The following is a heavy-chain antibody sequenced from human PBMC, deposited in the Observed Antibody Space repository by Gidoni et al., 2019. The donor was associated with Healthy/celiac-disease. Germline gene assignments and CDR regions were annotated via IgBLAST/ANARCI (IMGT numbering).Heavy chain of an antibody. CDR3: ALNVRRGSLAEYFQH. D-gene: IGHD1-1*01. J-gene: IGHJ1*01. V-gene: IGHV1-69*04. Sequence: QVQLVQSGAEVKKPGSSVKVSCKASGGTFSSYAISWVRQAPGQGLEWMGRIIPILGIANYAQKFQGRVTITADKSTSTAYMELSSLRSEDTAVYYCALNVRRGSLAEYFQHWGQGTLVTVSS. CDR1: GGTFSSYA. CDR2: IIPILGIA.